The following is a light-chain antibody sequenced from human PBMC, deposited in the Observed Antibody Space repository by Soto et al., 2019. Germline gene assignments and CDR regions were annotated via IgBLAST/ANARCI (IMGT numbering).Light chain of an antibody. V-gene: IGLV2-14*01. CDR3: ISYTSDDVRYV. CDR1: NSDVGIYDF. J-gene: IGLJ1*01. Sequence: QSVLTQPASVSGTPGQSITISCTGSNSDVGIYDFVSWYQQHPGRAPKLIVSEVSHRPSGVSNRFSGSKSGNTASLTISGLQSDDEADYYCISYTSDDVRYVFGTGTKLTVL. CDR2: EVS.